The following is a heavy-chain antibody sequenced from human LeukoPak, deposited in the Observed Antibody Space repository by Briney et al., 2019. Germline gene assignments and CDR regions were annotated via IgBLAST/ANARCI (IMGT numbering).Heavy chain of an antibody. CDR1: GFTFSSYG. D-gene: IGHD5-18*01. V-gene: IGHV3-33*01. Sequence: PGGSLRLSCAASGFTFSSYGMHWVRQAPGKGLEWVAVIWYDGSNKYYADSVKGRFTISRDNSKNTLYLQMNSLRAEDTAVYYCARDRGYSYGRLVQIPTLDYWGQGTLVTVSS. CDR2: IWYDGSNK. J-gene: IGHJ4*02. CDR3: ARDRGYSYGRLVQIPTLDY.